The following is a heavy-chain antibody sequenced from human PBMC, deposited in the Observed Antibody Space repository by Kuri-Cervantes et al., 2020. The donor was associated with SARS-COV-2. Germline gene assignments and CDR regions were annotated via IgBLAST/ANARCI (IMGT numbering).Heavy chain of an antibody. CDR2: ISGTGGTT. CDR3: AKAPSRGGSPFYFDY. Sequence: GESLKISCAASEFTFSGYAMSWVRQAPGRGLEWVSAISGTGGTTYYADSVKGRFTISRDNSNNNLFLLMSSLRVEDSAVYFCAKAPSRGGSPFYFDYWGQGTLVTVSS. J-gene: IGHJ4*02. D-gene: IGHD6-25*01. V-gene: IGHV3-23*01. CDR1: EFTFSGYA.